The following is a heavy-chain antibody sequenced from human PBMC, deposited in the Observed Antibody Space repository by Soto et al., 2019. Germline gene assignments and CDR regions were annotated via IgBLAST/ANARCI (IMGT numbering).Heavy chain of an antibody. D-gene: IGHD6-19*01. CDR2: ISYTGTT. CDR3: AKLVAVAGTDDWFDP. V-gene: IGHV4-61*01. Sequence: SETLSLTCTVSGGSVSRGSYYWTWIRQPPGKGLEWIGYISYTGTTNYNPSLKSRVTISVDTSKNQFSLRLSSVTPADTALYYCAKLVAVAGTDDWFDPWGQGTLVTVS. CDR1: GGSVSRGSYY. J-gene: IGHJ5*02.